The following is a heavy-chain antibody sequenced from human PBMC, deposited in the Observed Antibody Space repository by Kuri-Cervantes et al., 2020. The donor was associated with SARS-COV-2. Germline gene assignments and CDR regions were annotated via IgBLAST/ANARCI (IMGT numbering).Heavy chain of an antibody. D-gene: IGHD3-3*01. Sequence: GGSLRLSCKGSGYSFTSYWIGWVRQMPGKGLEWMGIIYPGDSDTRYSPSFQGQVTISADKSISTAYLQWSSLKASDTAMYYRARVSTIFGVALHGYHYMDVWGKGTTVTVSS. CDR2: IYPGDSDT. J-gene: IGHJ6*03. V-gene: IGHV5-51*01. CDR1: GYSFTSYW. CDR3: ARVSTIFGVALHGYHYMDV.